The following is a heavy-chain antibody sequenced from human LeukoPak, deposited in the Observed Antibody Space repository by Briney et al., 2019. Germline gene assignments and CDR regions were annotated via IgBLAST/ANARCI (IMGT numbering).Heavy chain of an antibody. V-gene: IGHV1-18*01. D-gene: IGHD6-6*01. J-gene: IGHJ4*02. CDR2: ISAYNGNT. CDR1: GYTFTSYG. CDR3: ARDLNLESIAARGVNY. Sequence: VASVKVSCKASGYTFTSYGISWVRQAPGQGLEWMGWISAYNGNTNYAQKLQGRVTMTTDTSTSTAYMELRSLRSDDTAVYYCARDLNLESIAARGVNYWGQGTLVTVSS.